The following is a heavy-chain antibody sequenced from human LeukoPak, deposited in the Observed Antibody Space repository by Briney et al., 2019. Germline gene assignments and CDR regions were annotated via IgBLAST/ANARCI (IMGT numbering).Heavy chain of an antibody. V-gene: IGHV3-48*02. D-gene: IGHD3-22*01. J-gene: IGHJ4*02. CDR3: ARVPLYDRSGYYFDY. CDR2: ISTSGRAI. CDR1: GFTFSNYN. Sequence: QTGGSLRLSCAASGFTFSNYNINWVRQAPGEGLEWVSYISTSGRAIFYADSAKGRFTISRDNAKNSLFLQMNSLGDEDTAVYYCARVPLYDRSGYYFDYWGLGTLVTVSS.